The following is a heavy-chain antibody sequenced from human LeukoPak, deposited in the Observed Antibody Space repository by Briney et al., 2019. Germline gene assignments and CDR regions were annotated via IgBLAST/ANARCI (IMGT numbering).Heavy chain of an antibody. V-gene: IGHV4-59*01. CDR3: ARSNSGYQKPLDH. CDR2: IHYSGNT. Sequence: PSETLSLTCIVSGGSISGYYWSWLRQPPGGGLEFIGYIHYSGNTYYNPSLKGRVTISMDTSKNQFSLILYSVTAADTAMFYCARSNSGYQKPLDHWGPGAMATLCS. CDR1: GGSISGYY. J-gene: IGHJ4*02. D-gene: IGHD3-16*02.